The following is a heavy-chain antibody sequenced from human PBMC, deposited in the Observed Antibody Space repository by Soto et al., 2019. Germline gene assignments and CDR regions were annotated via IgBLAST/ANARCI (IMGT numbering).Heavy chain of an antibody. D-gene: IGHD6-13*01. J-gene: IGHJ4*02. CDR2: ISGSGGST. V-gene: IGHV3-23*01. CDR3: AKDQGSSWYEIDY. Sequence: GGSLRLSCAASGFTFSNYAMSWVRQAPGKGLEWVSTISGSGGSTYYADSVKGRFTISRDNSKNTLYLQMNSLRAEDTAVYYCAKDQGSSWYEIDYWGQGTLVTVSS. CDR1: GFTFSNYA.